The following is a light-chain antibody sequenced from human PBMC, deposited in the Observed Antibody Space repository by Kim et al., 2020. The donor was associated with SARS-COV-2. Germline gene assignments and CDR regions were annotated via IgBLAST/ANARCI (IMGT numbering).Light chain of an antibody. CDR3: QQRDSWPPAVT. J-gene: IGKJ4*01. CDR2: DAS. Sequence: PGERATLSCRASQRIGTSLAWYQQRPGQAPRLLVYDASIRATGVPDRFSGSGSGTDFTLTISGLEPEDFSTYYCQQRDSWPPAVTFGGGTKVDIK. CDR1: QRIGTS. V-gene: IGKV3-11*01.